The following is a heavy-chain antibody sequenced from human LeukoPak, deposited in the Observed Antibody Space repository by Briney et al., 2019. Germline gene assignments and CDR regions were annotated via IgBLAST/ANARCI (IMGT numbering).Heavy chain of an antibody. V-gene: IGHV3-7*03. CDR1: GFTFNTYC. D-gene: IGHD3-16*01. CDR2: IKQDGSEK. CDR3: TTVASAARWGDYYYYYMDV. Sequence: GGSLRLSCVASGFTFNTYCMTWVRQAPRKGLEGVAKIKQDGSEKYYVDSVKGRFTITRDNAKNSVYLQMNSLKTEDTAVYYCTTVASAARWGDYYYYYMDVWGKGTTVTVSS. J-gene: IGHJ6*03.